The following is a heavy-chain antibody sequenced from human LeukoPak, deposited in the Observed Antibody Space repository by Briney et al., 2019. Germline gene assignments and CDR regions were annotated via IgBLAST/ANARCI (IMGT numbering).Heavy chain of an antibody. D-gene: IGHD4-17*01. CDR2: IIPIFGTA. CDR3: ARMGNLATVTTDY. V-gene: IGHV1-69*13. CDR1: GYTFTSYY. Sequence: SVKVSCKASGYTFTSYYMHWVRQAPGQGLEWMGGIIPIFGTANYAQKFQGRVTITADESTSTAYMELSSLRSEDTAVYYCARMGNLATVTTDYWGQGTLVTVSS. J-gene: IGHJ4*02.